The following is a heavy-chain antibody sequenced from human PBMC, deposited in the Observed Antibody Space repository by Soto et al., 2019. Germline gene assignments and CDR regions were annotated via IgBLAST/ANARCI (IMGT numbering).Heavy chain of an antibody. CDR3: ARWSYLDY. CDR2: ISGSDGKT. Sequence: GGSLRLSCAASGFSFGSYALSWVRQAPWKGLEWVSTISGSDGKTFYADSVKGRFSISRDTSQSTLYLQMNSLRADDTAMYYCARWSYLDYWGQGTRVTVSS. CDR1: GFSFGSYA. J-gene: IGHJ4*02. V-gene: IGHV3-23*01. D-gene: IGHD3-3*01.